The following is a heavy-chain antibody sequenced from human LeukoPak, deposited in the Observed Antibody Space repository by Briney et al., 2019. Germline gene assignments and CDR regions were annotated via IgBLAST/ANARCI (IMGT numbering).Heavy chain of an antibody. D-gene: IGHD6-13*01. Sequence: SVKVSCKASGGTFSSYAISWVRQAPGQGLEWMGGIIPIFGTANYAQKFQGRVTITADESTSAAYMELSSLRSEDTAVYYCARDARYSSSWSLYYYYYGMDVWGQGTTVTVSS. J-gene: IGHJ6*02. CDR2: IIPIFGTA. CDR3: ARDARYSSSWSLYYYYYGMDV. V-gene: IGHV1-69*13. CDR1: GGTFSSYA.